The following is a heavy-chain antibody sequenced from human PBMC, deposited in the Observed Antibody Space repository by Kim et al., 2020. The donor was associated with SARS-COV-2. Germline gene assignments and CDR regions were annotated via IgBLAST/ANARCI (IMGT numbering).Heavy chain of an antibody. CDR1: GYSFSNFG. D-gene: IGHD2-2*01. Sequence: ASVKVSCKASGYSFSNFGIKWVRQAPGQGLELMGWISVYNGNTNYSLKFRGCVTVTRDTSMTTAYMELRNLRSDDTAVYYCASGDTSSVFGDYWALGNL. J-gene: IGHJ4*02. CDR3: ASGDTSSVFGDY. V-gene: IGHV1-18*01. CDR2: ISVYNGNT.